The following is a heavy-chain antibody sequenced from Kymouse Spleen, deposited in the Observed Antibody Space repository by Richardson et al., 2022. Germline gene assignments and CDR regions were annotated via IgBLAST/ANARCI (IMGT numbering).Heavy chain of an antibody. J-gene: IGHJ6*02. CDR1: GGSISSYY. CDR3: ARGIAAVYYGMDV. Sequence: QVQLQESGPGLVKPSETLSLTCTVSGGSISSYYWSWIRQPPGKGLEWIGYIYYSGSTNYNPSLKSRVTISVDTSKNQFSLKLSSVTAADTAVYYCARGIAAVYYGMDVWGQGTTVTVSS. D-gene: IGHD6-25*01. CDR2: IYYSGST. V-gene: IGHV4-59*01.